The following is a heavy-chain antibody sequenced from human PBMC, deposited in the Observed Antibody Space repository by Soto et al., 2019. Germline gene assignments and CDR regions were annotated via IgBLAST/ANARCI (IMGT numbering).Heavy chain of an antibody. CDR1: GYTFTSYG. CDR3: ASLGGMWGPRREGAFDI. Sequence: QVQLVQSGAEVKKPGASVKVSCKASGYTFTSYGISWVRQAPGQGLECMGWISAYNGNTNYAQKLQGRVTMTTDTSTSTAYMELRSLRSDDTAVYYCASLGGMWGPRREGAFDIWGQGTMVTVSS. D-gene: IGHD3-16*01. V-gene: IGHV1-18*01. CDR2: ISAYNGNT. J-gene: IGHJ3*02.